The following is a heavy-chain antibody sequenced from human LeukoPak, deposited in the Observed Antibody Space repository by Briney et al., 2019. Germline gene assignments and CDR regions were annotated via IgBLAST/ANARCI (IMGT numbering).Heavy chain of an antibody. V-gene: IGHV3-48*01. CDR2: ITYNSGTI. D-gene: IGHD5-18*01. CDR3: ARDSGYSYADDY. J-gene: IGHJ4*02. Sequence: PGGSLRLSCAASGFTFRSYAMQWVRQAPGKGLEGVSYITYNSGTIFYADSVKGRFTISRDNAKDSLYLQMSSLRGEDTAVYYCARDSGYSYADDYWGQGTLVTVSS. CDR1: GFTFRSYA.